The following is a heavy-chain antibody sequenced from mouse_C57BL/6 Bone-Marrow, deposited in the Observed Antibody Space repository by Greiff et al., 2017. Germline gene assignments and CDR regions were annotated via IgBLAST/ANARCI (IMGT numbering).Heavy chain of an antibody. CDR2: IYPRSGNT. Sequence: QVQLQQSGAELARPGASVKLSCKASGYTFTSYGISWVKQRTGQGLEWIGEIYPRSGNTYYNEKFKGKATLTADKSSSTAYMELRSLTSEDSAVYFCARQYYGSNDYWGQGTTLTVSS. CDR1: GYTFTSYG. CDR3: ARQYYGSNDY. V-gene: IGHV1-81*01. D-gene: IGHD1-1*01. J-gene: IGHJ2*01.